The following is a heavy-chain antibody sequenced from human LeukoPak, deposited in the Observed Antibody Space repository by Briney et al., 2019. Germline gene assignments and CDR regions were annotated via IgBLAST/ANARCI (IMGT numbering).Heavy chain of an antibody. CDR2: ISGSGINT. V-gene: IGHV3-23*01. J-gene: IGHJ4*02. CDR1: GFTFSSYA. Sequence: GGSLRLSCAASGFTFSSYALSWVRQAPGKGLEWVSAISGSGINTYYADSVKGRFTISRDNSKNTLYLQMNSLRAEDTAVYYCAKDFYITGTTYYFDYWGQGTLVTVSS. CDR3: AKDFYITGTTYYFDY. D-gene: IGHD1-20*01.